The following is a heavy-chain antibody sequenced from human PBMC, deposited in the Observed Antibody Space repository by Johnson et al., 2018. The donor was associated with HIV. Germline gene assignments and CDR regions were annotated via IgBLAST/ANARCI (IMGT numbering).Heavy chain of an antibody. D-gene: IGHD2-8*02. J-gene: IGHJ3*02. CDR3: ARGGDIVLVVYAMGHDAFDI. CDR1: GFTVSSNY. CDR2: IYSGGST. V-gene: IGHV3-53*01. Sequence: VQLVESGGGLIQPGGSLRLSCAASGFTVSSNYMSWVRQAPGKGLEWVSVIYSGGSTYYADSVKGRFTISRDNSKNTLYLKMNSLRAEDTAVYYWARGGDIVLVVYAMGHDAFDIWGQGTMVTVSS.